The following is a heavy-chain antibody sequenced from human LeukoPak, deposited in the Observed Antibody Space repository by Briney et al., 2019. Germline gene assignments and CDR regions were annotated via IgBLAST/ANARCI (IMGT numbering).Heavy chain of an antibody. CDR3: AKWGDYDVLTGYYDPDN. J-gene: IGHJ4*02. CDR1: GFILSNYA. V-gene: IGHV3-23*01. CDR2: IVGSGANT. D-gene: IGHD3-9*01. Sequence: GGSLRLSCAASGFILSNYAMSWARQAPGKGLEWVSAIVGSGANTYYADSVKGGFTISRDNPRNTLYLQMNSLRAEDTAVYYCAKWGDYDVLTGYYDPDNWGQGTLVTVSS.